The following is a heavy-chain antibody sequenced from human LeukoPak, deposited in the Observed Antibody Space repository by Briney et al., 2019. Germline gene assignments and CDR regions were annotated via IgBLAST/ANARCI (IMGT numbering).Heavy chain of an antibody. CDR3: SGSTSSSLNYFDP. Sequence: GGSLRLSCVASGFTFRTYAMDWVRQAPGKGLEWVALISNDGSNKYYADSVKGRFTISRDNSKNTLYLQMNGLRAEDAAVYYCSGSTSSSLNYFDPWGLGTLVTVSS. CDR1: GFTFRTYA. J-gene: IGHJ5*02. D-gene: IGHD6-6*01. CDR2: ISNDGSNK. V-gene: IGHV3-30*04.